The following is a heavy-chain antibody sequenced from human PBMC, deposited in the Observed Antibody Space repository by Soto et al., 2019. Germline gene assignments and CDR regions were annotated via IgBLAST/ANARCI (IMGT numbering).Heavy chain of an antibody. D-gene: IGHD5-18*01. CDR3: AKDLWIQLWYPDY. CDR1: GFTFSSYG. J-gene: IGHJ4*02. CDR2: ISYDGSNK. Sequence: QVQLVESGGGVVQPGRTLKLSCAASGFTFSSYGMHWVRQAPGKGLEWVAVISYDGSNKYYADSVKGRFTISRDNSKNTLYLQMNSLRAEDTAVYYCAKDLWIQLWYPDYCCQGTLVTVSS. V-gene: IGHV3-30*18.